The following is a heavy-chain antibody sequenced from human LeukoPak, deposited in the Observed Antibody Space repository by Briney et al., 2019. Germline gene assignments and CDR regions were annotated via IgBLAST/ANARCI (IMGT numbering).Heavy chain of an antibody. J-gene: IGHJ6*02. Sequence: GESLKISCKGSGYNFTNYWIAWVRQMPGKGLEWMGIIYPGDSDTSYTPSFQGQVSFSADKSITTAYLQWRSLKASDTAIYYCARQYHDTSGYRYYYYGMDVWGQGTTVTVSS. CDR1: GYNFTNYW. D-gene: IGHD3-22*01. V-gene: IGHV5-51*01. CDR2: IYPGDSDT. CDR3: ARQYHDTSGYRYYYYGMDV.